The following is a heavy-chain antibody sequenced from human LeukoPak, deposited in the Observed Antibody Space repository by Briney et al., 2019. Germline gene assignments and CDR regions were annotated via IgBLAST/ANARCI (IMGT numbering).Heavy chain of an antibody. Sequence: SETLPLTCTVSGGSISSSSYYWGWIRQPPGKGLEWIGSIYYSGSTYYNPSLKSRVTISVDTSKNQFSLKLSSVTAADTAVYYCARVARPTGGGEPSDYWGQGTLVTVSS. CDR3: ARVARPTGGGEPSDY. CDR1: GGSISSSSYY. V-gene: IGHV4-39*07. J-gene: IGHJ4*02. D-gene: IGHD2-21*01. CDR2: IYYSGST.